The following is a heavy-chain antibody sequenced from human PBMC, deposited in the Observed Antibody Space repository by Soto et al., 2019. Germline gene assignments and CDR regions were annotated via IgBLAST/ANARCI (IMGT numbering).Heavy chain of an antibody. J-gene: IGHJ4*02. V-gene: IGHV1-69*01. CDR3: AGGWGYESTDYYYSY. Sequence: QVQLVQSGAEVRKPGSSVRGSCKASGGSFNRHTISWVRPAPGQGLEWMGGIIPIFGTANHAQKVQGRVTIIGDESTSTVYMEFSSLRSDDTAIYYCAGGWGYESTDYYYSYWGQGNLVIVSS. D-gene: IGHD3-22*01. CDR1: GGSFNRHT. CDR2: IIPIFGTA.